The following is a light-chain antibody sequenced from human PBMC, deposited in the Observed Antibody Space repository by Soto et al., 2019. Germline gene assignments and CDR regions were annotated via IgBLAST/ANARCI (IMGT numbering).Light chain of an antibody. J-gene: IGKJ5*01. CDR3: QQYNNWPPLT. CDR2: GAS. CDR1: QSVSSN. Sequence: EIVMTQSPATLSVSPGERATLCCRASQSVSSNLAWYQQKPGQAPRLLIYGASTRATGIPARFSGSGSGTEFTLTISSLQSEDFAVYYCQQYNNWPPLTFGQGTRLEI. V-gene: IGKV3-15*01.